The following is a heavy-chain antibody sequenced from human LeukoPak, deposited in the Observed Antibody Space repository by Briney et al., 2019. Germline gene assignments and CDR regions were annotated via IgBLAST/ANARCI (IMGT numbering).Heavy chain of an antibody. CDR3: ARVGRSTVVAQGYYFDY. Sequence: SETLSLTCSVSGGSVSSGISYWSWIRQPPGKGLEWIGYMFYSGSTNSNPSLRSRVTMLVDTSNSQFSLHLYSVTAADTAVYYCARVGRSTVVAQGYYFDYWGQGALVTVSS. J-gene: IGHJ4*02. CDR1: GGSVSSGISY. CDR2: MFYSGST. D-gene: IGHD4-23*01. V-gene: IGHV4-61*01.